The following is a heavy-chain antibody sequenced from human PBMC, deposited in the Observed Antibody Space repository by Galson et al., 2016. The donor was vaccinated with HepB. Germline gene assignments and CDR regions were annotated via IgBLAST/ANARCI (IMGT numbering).Heavy chain of an antibody. CDR1: GFIFSDYH. D-gene: IGHD1-1*01. CDR3: AKAGVYNWNDADLEY. Sequence: SLRLSCAASGFIFSDYHINWIRQAPGKGLEWISYISSSSNTIHYADSVKGRFTISRDNARNSVSLLMNSLRVEDTAVYYCAKAGVYNWNDADLEYWGQGTLVTVSS. CDR2: ISSSSNTI. V-gene: IGHV3-11*04. J-gene: IGHJ4*02.